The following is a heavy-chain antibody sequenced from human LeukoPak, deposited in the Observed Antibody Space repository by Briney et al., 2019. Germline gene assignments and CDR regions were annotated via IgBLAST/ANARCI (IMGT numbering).Heavy chain of an antibody. CDR2: ISGSGGST. Sequence: GGSLRLSCAASGFTFSSYAMSWVRQAPGKGLEWVSAISGSGGSTYYADSVKGRFTISRDNSKNTLYLQMNSLRAEDTAVYYCAAGSGPTFYYYYYMDVWGKGTTVTVSS. V-gene: IGHV3-23*01. CDR3: AAGSGPTFYYYYYMDV. CDR1: GFTFSSYA. J-gene: IGHJ6*03. D-gene: IGHD3-10*01.